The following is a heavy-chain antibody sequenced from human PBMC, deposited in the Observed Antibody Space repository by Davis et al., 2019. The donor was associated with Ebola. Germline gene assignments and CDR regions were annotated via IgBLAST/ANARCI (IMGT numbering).Heavy chain of an antibody. CDR1: GYSFTSYW. D-gene: IGHD5-24*01. J-gene: IGHJ4*02. CDR3: ARGTDGYNPGGYFDS. Sequence: GESLKISCKASGYSFTSYWIGWVRQMPGKGLECMGIIFPGDSDTRYSPSFQGQVTISADKSISTAYLQWSSLKASDTAMYYCARGTDGYNPGGYFDSWGQGTLVTVSS. V-gene: IGHV5-51*01. CDR2: IFPGDSDT.